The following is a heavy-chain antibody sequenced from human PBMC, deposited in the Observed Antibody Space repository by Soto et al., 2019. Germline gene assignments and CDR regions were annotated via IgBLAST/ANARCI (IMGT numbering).Heavy chain of an antibody. CDR2: ISSSRSTK. Sequence: GGSLRLSCAASGFTFSSYIMNWVRQAPGKGLEWVSYISSSRSTKYYADSVKGRFTISRDNSKNTLYLQMNSLRAEDTAVYYCAKDLIVVVPAAYDYYYYYYMDVWGKGTTVTVSS. D-gene: IGHD2-2*01. J-gene: IGHJ6*03. CDR3: AKDLIVVVPAAYDYYYYYYMDV. V-gene: IGHV3-48*01. CDR1: GFTFSSYI.